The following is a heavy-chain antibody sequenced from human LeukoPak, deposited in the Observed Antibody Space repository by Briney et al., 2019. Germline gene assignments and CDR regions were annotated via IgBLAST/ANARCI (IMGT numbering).Heavy chain of an antibody. CDR3: ARDDCSSISCYHNWFDP. CDR1: GFTFSSYW. J-gene: IGHJ5*02. V-gene: IGHV3-7*01. CDR2: IKQDGSEK. Sequence: GGSLRLSCAASGFTFSSYWMSWVRQAPGKGLEWVAKIKQDGSEKYYVDSVKGRFTISRDNAKNSLYLQMNSLRAEDTAVYYCARDDCSSISCYHNWFDPWGQGTVVTVSS. D-gene: IGHD2-2*01.